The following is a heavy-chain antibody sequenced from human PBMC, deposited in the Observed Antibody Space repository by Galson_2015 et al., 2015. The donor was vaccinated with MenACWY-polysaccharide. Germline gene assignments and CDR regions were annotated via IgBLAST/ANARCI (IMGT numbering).Heavy chain of an antibody. D-gene: IGHD6-19*01. J-gene: IGHJ4*02. Sequence: ISGDSVSSNNAAWNWIRQSPSRGLEWLGRTYYRSKWYKYYAASVKSRITINVDTSKNQFSLQLTSVTPEDTAMYYCASQGIAVAGVIDYWGQGILVTVSS. CDR1: GDSVSSNNAA. CDR2: TYYRSKWYK. V-gene: IGHV6-1*01. CDR3: ASQGIAVAGVIDY.